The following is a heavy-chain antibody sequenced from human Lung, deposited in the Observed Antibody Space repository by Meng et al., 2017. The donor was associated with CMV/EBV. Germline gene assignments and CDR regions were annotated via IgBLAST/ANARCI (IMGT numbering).Heavy chain of an antibody. CDR2: INPNNGGT. CDR1: GYTFTGYY. D-gene: IGHD3-16*01. V-gene: IGHV1-2*02. Sequence: ASXXVSXKASGYTFTGYYLYWVRQAPGQGLEWMGWINPNNGGTNYAQRFQGRVTMTRDTSITTVYMELSRLTSDDTAVYYCARKTDTGGWNFPHWGQGTLVTVSS. J-gene: IGHJ1*01. CDR3: ARKTDTGGWNFPH.